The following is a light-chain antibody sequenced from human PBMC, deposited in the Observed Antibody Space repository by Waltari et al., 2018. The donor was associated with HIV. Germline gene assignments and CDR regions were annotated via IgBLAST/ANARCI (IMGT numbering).Light chain of an antibody. Sequence: DIQMTQSPSSLAAYVRDRITITCRGSQNISEYSAWYQQKAGKVPKVLIYAASTLQSGVPSRFSGSGSGTDFTLTISRLQPEDVAMYYCQKYDSAPWTFGPGTTVEIK. CDR3: QKYDSAPWT. CDR2: AAS. V-gene: IGKV1-27*01. CDR1: QNISEY. J-gene: IGKJ1*01.